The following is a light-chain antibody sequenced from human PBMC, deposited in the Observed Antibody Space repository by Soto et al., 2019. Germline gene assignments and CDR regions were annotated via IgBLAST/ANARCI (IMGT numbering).Light chain of an antibody. CDR1: QSVSSSY. J-gene: IGKJ1*01. CDR2: GAS. V-gene: IGKV3-20*01. Sequence: EMVLTQAPGTLYLSPGERATLSCSASQSVSSSYLAWYQQKPGQAPRLLIYGASSRATGIPDRFSGSGSGTDFPLTISRLEPEDFAVYYCQQYGSSPQTFGQGTKVEIK. CDR3: QQYGSSPQT.